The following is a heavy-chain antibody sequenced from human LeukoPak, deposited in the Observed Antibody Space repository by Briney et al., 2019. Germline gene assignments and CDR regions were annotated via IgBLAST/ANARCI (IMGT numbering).Heavy chain of an antibody. Sequence: GGSLRLSCAASGFTVSSNYMSWVRQAPGKGLEWVSVIYSGGSTYYADSVKGRFTISRDNSKNTLYLQMNSLRAEDTAVYYCARDRAAMAAHYYGMDVWGQGTTVTVSS. CDR3: ARDRAAMAAHYYGMDV. J-gene: IGHJ6*02. CDR2: IYSGGST. CDR1: GFTVSSNY. D-gene: IGHD5-18*01. V-gene: IGHV3-66*01.